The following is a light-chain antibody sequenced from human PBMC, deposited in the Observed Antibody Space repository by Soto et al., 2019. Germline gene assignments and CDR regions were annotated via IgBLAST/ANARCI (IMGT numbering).Light chain of an antibody. CDR1: QSVSSSY. CDR2: GAS. J-gene: IGKJ4*01. Sequence: EIVLTQSPGTLSLSPGERVTLSCRASQSVSSSYLAWYQQKPGQAPRVLIYGASSRATGIPDRFSGSGSGTDFTLTIRRLEPEDFAVYYCQQYGTSPPVTFGGGTKVEIK. CDR3: QQYGTSPPVT. V-gene: IGKV3-20*01.